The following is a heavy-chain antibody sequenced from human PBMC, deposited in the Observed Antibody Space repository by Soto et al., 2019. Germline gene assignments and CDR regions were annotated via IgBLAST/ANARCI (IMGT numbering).Heavy chain of an antibody. CDR2: IYTSGIT. J-gene: IGHJ6*02. CDR3: AREDRQRLPLSMVKHVRGDYGLDV. D-gene: IGHD6-25*01. CDR1: GGSIGNYF. Sequence: QVQLRESGPGLVKPSETLSLTCTVSGGSIGNYFWSWIRQPAGKGLEWIGHIYTSGITDYNPSLSGRVTISVETSKNQFSLRLRSVTAADTAVYFCAREDRQRLPLSMVKHVRGDYGLDVWGRGTTVTVS. V-gene: IGHV4-4*07.